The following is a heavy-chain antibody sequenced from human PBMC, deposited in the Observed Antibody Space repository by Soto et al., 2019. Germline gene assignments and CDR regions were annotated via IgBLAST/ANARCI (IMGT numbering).Heavy chain of an antibody. D-gene: IGHD7-27*01. V-gene: IGHV4-59*01. CDR1: GGSISSYY. CDR2: ISYSGST. J-gene: IGHJ4*02. Sequence: SETLSLTCTASGGSISSYYWSWIRQPPGKGLEWIGYISYSGSTNYNPSLKSRVTTSVDTSTNQSSLKLSYVTTADTAADYCGRVGLGGYFDYWGQGTLVTVSS. CDR3: GRVGLGGYFDY.